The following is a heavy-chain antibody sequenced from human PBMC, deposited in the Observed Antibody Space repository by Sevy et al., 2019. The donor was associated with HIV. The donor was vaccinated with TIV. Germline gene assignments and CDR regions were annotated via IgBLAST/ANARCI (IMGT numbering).Heavy chain of an antibody. D-gene: IGHD3-16*02. V-gene: IGHV3-21*06. J-gene: IGHJ4*02. CDR2: ISSSSSYI. CDR3: ARGVSYVWGSYRLSYYFDY. CDR1: GFTFSSYS. Sequence: GGSLRLSCAASGFTFSSYSMNWVRQAPGKGLEWVSSISSSSSYIYYADSVKGQFTISRVNGKNSLFLQMISMRAEDTAVYYCARGVSYVWGSYRLSYYFDYWGQGTLVTVSS.